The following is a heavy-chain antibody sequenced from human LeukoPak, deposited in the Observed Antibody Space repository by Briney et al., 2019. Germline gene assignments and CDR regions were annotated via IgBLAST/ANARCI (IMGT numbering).Heavy chain of an antibody. Sequence: PGGSLRLSCAASGFTFSSYSMNWVRQAPGKGLEWVSSISSSSSRYIYYADSVKGRFTISRDNAKNSLYLQMNSLRAEDTAVYYCAREGAGWYQLPHHNYSWFDPWGQGTLVTVSS. V-gene: IGHV3-21*01. CDR2: ISSSSSRYI. D-gene: IGHD2-2*01. CDR3: AREGAGWYQLPHHNYSWFDP. J-gene: IGHJ5*02. CDR1: GFTFSSYS.